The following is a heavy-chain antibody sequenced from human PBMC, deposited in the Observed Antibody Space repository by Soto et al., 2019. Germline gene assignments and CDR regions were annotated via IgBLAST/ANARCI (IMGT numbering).Heavy chain of an antibody. CDR3: ARDRVGSSRYYYYYYMDV. V-gene: IGHV6-1*01. J-gene: IGHJ6*03. CDR1: GDSVSSNSAA. Sequence: SQTLSLTCAISGDSVSSNSAAWNWIRQSPSRGLEWLGRTYYRSKWYNDYAVSVKSRITINPDTSKNQFSLQLNSVTPEDMAVYYCARDRVGSSRYYYYYYMDVWGKGTTVTVSS. CDR2: TYYRSKWYN. D-gene: IGHD6-13*01.